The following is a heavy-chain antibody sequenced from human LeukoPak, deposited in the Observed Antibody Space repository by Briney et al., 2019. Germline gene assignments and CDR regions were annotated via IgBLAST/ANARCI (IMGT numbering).Heavy chain of an antibody. CDR2: INHSGST. Sequence: PSETLSLTCAVYGGSFSGYYWSWIRQPPGKGLEWIGEINHSGSTNYNPSLKSRVTISVDTSKNQFSLKLSSVTAADTAVYYCARQSRYQLLRLGNWFDPWGQGTLVTVSS. D-gene: IGHD2-2*01. CDR1: GGSFSGYY. CDR3: ARQSRYQLLRLGNWFDP. V-gene: IGHV4-34*01. J-gene: IGHJ5*02.